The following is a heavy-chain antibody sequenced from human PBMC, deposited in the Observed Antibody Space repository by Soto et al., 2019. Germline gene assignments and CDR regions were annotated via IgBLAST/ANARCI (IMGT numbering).Heavy chain of an antibody. V-gene: IGHV4-59*01. J-gene: IGHJ5*02. D-gene: IGHD6-13*01. CDR2: IYYSGST. CDR1: GGSISSYY. Sequence: XETLSLTCTVSGGSISSYYWSWIRQPPGKGLEWIGYIYYSGSTNYNPSLKSRVTISVDTSKNQFSLKLSSVTAADTAVYYCARGRIAAWFDPWGQGTLVTVSS. CDR3: ARGRIAAWFDP.